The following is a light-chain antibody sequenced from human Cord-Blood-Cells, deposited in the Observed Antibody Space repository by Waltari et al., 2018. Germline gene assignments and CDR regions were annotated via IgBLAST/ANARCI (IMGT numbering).Light chain of an antibody. CDR2: GAS. V-gene: IGKV3-20*01. Sequence: EIVLPQSPGTLSLSPGERATLSCRASQSVSSSYLAWYKQKPGQAPRLLIYGASSRATGIPDRFSGSGSGTDFTLTISRLEPEDFAVYYCQQYGSSITFGQGTRLEIK. CDR3: QQYGSSIT. CDR1: QSVSSSY. J-gene: IGKJ5*01.